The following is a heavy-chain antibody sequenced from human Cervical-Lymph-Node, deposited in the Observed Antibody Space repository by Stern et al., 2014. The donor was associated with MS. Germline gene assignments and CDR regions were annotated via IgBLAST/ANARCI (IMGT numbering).Heavy chain of an antibody. J-gene: IGHJ5*02. V-gene: IGHV1-69*01. D-gene: IGHD3-10*01. CDR2: IIPIYATA. Sequence: VQLVQSGAEVRKPGSSVKVSCKASGGTFSNYAISWVRQAPGQGLEWMGGIIPIYATASYAQKFQVRVTITADESTSTAYMELNSLRSEDTAVYYCARDSKIQGVIVPGLNWFDPWGQGTLVTVSS. CDR3: ARDSKIQGVIVPGLNWFDP. CDR1: GGTFSNYA.